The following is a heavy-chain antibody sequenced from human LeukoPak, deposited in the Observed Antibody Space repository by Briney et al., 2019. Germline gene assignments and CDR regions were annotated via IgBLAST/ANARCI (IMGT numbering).Heavy chain of an antibody. J-gene: IGHJ6*03. D-gene: IGHD6-6*01. CDR3: ARSPSIATRQPSYLFYMDG. Sequence: PGGSLRLSCAASGFSFSSYSMNWVRQAPGKGLEWVSYISGSRSTIYYADSVKGRFTISRDNAKNSLYLQLNSLRAEDTAVYYCARSPSIATRQPSYLFYMDGWGKGTTVTVSS. CDR2: ISGSRSTI. CDR1: GFSFSSYS. V-gene: IGHV3-48*01.